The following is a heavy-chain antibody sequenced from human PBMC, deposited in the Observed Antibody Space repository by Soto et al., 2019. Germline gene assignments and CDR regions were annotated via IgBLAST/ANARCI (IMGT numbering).Heavy chain of an antibody. CDR3: AISTAYYFDY. CDR1: GGSISTGGYY. CDR2: IYYSGTT. J-gene: IGHJ4*02. V-gene: IGHV4-31*03. Sequence: QVQLQESGPGLVKPSQTLSLTCTVSGGSISTGGYYWSWVRQHPGKGLEWIGYIYYSGTTHYNPSLKSRVTISVDTSKNQFSLKLSSVTAADTAVYYCAISTAYYFDYWGQGTLVTVSS.